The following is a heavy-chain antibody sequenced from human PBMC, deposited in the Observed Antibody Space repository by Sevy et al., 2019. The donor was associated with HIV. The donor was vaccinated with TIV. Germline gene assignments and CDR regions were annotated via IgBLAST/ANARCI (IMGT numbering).Heavy chain of an antibody. D-gene: IGHD3-3*01. V-gene: IGHV3-48*01. CDR1: GFTFSSYS. CDR2: ISSRSNNI. J-gene: IGHJ4*02. Sequence: GGSLRLSCAASGFTFSSYSMNWVRQAPGKGLEWVSYISSRSNNIYYADSVKGRFTISRDNAKNSLYLQMNSLRAEDKAVYYSATDQSRENDFWNGYPFDYWVQGTLVTVSS. CDR3: ATDQSRENDFWNGYPFDY.